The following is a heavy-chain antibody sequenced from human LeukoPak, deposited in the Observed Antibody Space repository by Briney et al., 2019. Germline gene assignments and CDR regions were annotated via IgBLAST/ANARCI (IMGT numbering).Heavy chain of an antibody. CDR1: GFRFSSYA. D-gene: IGHD2-15*01. CDR2: ISGSVGNT. J-gene: IGHJ4*02. Sequence: GGSLRLSCAASGFRFSSYAMSWVRQAPGKGLEWISSISGSVGNTNYADSVKGRFTISRDNSKNTLDLQMNSLRAEDTAIYFCAKFPQSVVGTTQFDFWGQGTLVTVSS. V-gene: IGHV3-23*01. CDR3: AKFPQSVVGTTQFDF.